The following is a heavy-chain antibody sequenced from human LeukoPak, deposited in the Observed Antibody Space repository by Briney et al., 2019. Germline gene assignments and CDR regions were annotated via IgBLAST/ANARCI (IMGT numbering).Heavy chain of an antibody. CDR2: IWYDGSDK. Sequence: PGRSLRLSCAASGFTFSSYGMHWVRQAPGKGLEWVAVIWYDGSDKYYADSVKGRFTISRDNSKNTLYLQMNSLRAEDTAVYYCARDRWAPRLPDYWGQGTLVTVSS. CDR1: GFTFSSYG. V-gene: IGHV3-33*01. D-gene: IGHD4-11*01. J-gene: IGHJ4*02. CDR3: ARDRWAPRLPDY.